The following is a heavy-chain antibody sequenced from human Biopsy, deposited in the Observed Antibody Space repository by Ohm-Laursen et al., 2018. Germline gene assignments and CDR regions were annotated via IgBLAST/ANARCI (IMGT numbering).Heavy chain of an antibody. D-gene: IGHD1-1*01. CDR1: GFSFSSYG. J-gene: IGHJ3*02. CDR3: ARDTTGYYYAFDI. V-gene: IGHV3-33*08. Sequence: SLGLSCTASGFSFSSYGMHWVRQAPGKGLEWVALIWYDGSNPYYVDSVKGRFTISRDNSKDILSLEMNSLRAEDTAVYYCARDTTGYYYAFDIWGRGTLVTVSS. CDR2: IWYDGSNP.